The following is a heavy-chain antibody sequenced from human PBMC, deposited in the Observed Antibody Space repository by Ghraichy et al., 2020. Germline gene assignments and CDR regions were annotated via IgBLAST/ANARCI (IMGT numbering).Heavy chain of an antibody. V-gene: IGHV3-66*01. D-gene: IGHD4-17*01. Sequence: GGSLRLSCAASGLTVGNNYMTWLRQAPGKGLEWVSLIYSGGSTYYADSVKGRFTISRDNSKNTLYLQMNSLRAEDTAVYYCARNISVTTLGYWGQGTLVTVSS. J-gene: IGHJ4*02. CDR3: ARNISVTTLGY. CDR1: GLTVGNNY. CDR2: IYSGGST.